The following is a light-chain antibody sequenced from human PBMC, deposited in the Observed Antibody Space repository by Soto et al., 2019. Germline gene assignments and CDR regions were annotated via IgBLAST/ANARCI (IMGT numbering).Light chain of an antibody. CDR3: QQYDSSPRT. V-gene: IGKV3-20*01. Sequence: EVVLTQSPATLSVSPGERATLSCRASQSVSSNLAWYQQNPGQAPRLLIYGASNRATGIPDRFSGSGSGTDFTLTISRLEPEDFAVYYCQQYDSSPRTFGQGTKVDIK. CDR1: QSVSSN. CDR2: GAS. J-gene: IGKJ1*01.